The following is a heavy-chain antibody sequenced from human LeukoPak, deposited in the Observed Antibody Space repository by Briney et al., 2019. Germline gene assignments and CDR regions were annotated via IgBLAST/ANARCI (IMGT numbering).Heavy chain of an antibody. J-gene: IGHJ6*03. D-gene: IGHD3-9*01. CDR2: IRSKANTYAT. CDR1: GFTFSGSA. CDR3: TRHSRNFDWSDYYYYYMDV. Sequence: GGSLRLSCAASGFTFSGSAMHWVRQASGKGLEWVGRIRSKANTYATAYAASVKGRFTISRDDSKNTAFLQMNSLKIEDTAVYYCTRHSRNFDWSDYYYYYMDVWGKGTTVTVSS. V-gene: IGHV3-73*01.